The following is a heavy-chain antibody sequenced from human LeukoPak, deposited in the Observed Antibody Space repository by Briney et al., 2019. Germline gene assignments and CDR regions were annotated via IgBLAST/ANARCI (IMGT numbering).Heavy chain of an antibody. CDR3: ARDTAPSRWFDP. Sequence: PSETLSLTCTVSGGSISSSSYYWGWIRQPPGKGLEWIGSIYYSGSTYYNPSLKSRVTISVDTSKNQFSLKLSSVTAADTAVYYCARDTAPSRWFDPWGQGTLVTVSS. CDR1: GGSISSSSYY. J-gene: IGHJ5*02. D-gene: IGHD4-17*01. CDR2: IYYSGST. V-gene: IGHV4-39*02.